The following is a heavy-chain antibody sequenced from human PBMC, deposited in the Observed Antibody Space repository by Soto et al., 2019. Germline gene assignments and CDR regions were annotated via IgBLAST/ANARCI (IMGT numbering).Heavy chain of an antibody. CDR1: GYTFTSYG. Sequence: ASVKVSCKASGYTFTSYGISWVRQAPGQGLEWMGWINPNSGGTNYAQKFQGWVTMTRDTSISTAYMELSRLRSDDTAVYYCARGGTGFLEWLLYGMDVWGQGTTVTVSS. CDR3: ARGGTGFLEWLLYGMDV. CDR2: INPNSGGT. J-gene: IGHJ6*02. D-gene: IGHD3-3*01. V-gene: IGHV1-2*04.